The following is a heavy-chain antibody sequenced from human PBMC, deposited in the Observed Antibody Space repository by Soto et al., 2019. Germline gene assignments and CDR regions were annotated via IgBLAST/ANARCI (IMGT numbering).Heavy chain of an antibody. CDR1: GFTFSSYA. CDR2: ISGSGGST. D-gene: IGHD3-22*01. Sequence: GGSLRLSCAASGFTFSSYAMSWVRQAPGKGLEWVSAISGSGGSTYYADSVKGRFTISRDNSKNTLYLQMNSLRAEDTAVYYCAKGRYYDSSGYPLGFDYWGQGTLVTVSS. J-gene: IGHJ4*02. V-gene: IGHV3-23*01. CDR3: AKGRYYDSSGYPLGFDY.